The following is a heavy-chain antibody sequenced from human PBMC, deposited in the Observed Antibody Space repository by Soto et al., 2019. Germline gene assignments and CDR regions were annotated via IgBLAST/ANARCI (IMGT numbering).Heavy chain of an antibody. CDR1: GYSFTSYW. D-gene: IGHD3-22*01. V-gene: IGHV5-51*01. Sequence: GESLKISCKGSGYSFTSYWIGWVRQMPGKGLEWMGIIYPGDSDTRYSPSFQGQVTISADKSISTAYLQWSSLKASDTAMYYCASSTSSARGITDAFDIWGQGTMVTVSS. J-gene: IGHJ3*02. CDR3: ASSTSSARGITDAFDI. CDR2: IYPGDSDT.